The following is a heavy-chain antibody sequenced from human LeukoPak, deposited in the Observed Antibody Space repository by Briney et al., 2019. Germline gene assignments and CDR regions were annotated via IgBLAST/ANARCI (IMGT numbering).Heavy chain of an antibody. J-gene: IGHJ4*02. D-gene: IGHD4-17*01. CDR2: ISSSSSYI. V-gene: IGHV3-21*01. Sequence: PGGSLRPSCAASGFTFSSYSMNWVRQAPGKGLEWVSSISSSSSYIYYADSVKGRFTISRDNAKNSLYLQMNSLRAEDTAVYYCAREVDDYGDHGEGYWGQGTLVTVSS. CDR3: AREVDDYGDHGEGY. CDR1: GFTFSSYS.